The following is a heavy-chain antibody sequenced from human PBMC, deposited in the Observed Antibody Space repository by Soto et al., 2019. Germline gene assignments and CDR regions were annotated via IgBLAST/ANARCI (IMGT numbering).Heavy chain of an antibody. CDR1: GGSISSSSYY. Sequence: PSETLSLTSTVSGGSISSSSYYWGWIRQPPGKGLEWIGSIYYSGSTYYNPSLKSRVTISVDTSKNQFSLKLSSVTAADTAVYYCARLAGVVAASHWYFDLWGRGTLFTVSS. J-gene: IGHJ2*01. D-gene: IGHD2-15*01. CDR3: ARLAGVVAASHWYFDL. CDR2: IYYSGST. V-gene: IGHV4-39*01.